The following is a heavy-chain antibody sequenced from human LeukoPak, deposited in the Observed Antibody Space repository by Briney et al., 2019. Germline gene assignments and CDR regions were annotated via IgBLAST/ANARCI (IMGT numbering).Heavy chain of an antibody. V-gene: IGHV1-46*01. D-gene: IGHD3-22*01. Sequence: ASVKVSCKASGYTFTSYYMHWVRQAPGQGLEWMGIINPSGGSTSYAQKFQGRVTMTRDTSTSTVYMELSSLRSEDTAVYYCAKETYYYDSSGIADVGWFDPWGQGTLVTVSS. CDR3: AKETYYYDSSGIADVGWFDP. J-gene: IGHJ5*02. CDR2: INPSGGST. CDR1: GYTFTSYY.